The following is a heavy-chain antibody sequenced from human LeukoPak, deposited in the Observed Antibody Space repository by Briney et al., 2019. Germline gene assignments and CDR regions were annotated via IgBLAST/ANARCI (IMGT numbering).Heavy chain of an antibody. Sequence: GGSLRLSCTASGFIFSDYYMNSIRQAPGTGLEWVSYISSSGSTIYYADSVKGRFTISRDNVKNSLYLQMNSLRAEDTAVYYCARAGGWAGPFNYWGQGTLVTVSS. D-gene: IGHD3/OR15-3a*01. CDR1: GFIFSDYY. V-gene: IGHV3-11*01. J-gene: IGHJ4*02. CDR2: ISSSGSTI. CDR3: ARAGGWAGPFNY.